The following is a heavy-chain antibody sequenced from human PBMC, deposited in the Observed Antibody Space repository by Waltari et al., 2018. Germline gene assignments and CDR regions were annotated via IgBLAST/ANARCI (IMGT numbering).Heavy chain of an antibody. CDR3: ANNYYDSSGYYYAGAFDI. D-gene: IGHD3-22*01. V-gene: IGHV3-30-3*01. Sequence: QVQLVESGGGVVQPGRSLRLSCAASGFTFSSYAMHWVRQAPGKGLEWVAVISYDGSNKYYADSVKGRFTISRDNSKNTLYLQMNSLRAEDTAVYYCANNYYDSSGYYYAGAFDIWGQGTMVTVSS. J-gene: IGHJ3*02. CDR1: GFTFSSYA. CDR2: ISYDGSNK.